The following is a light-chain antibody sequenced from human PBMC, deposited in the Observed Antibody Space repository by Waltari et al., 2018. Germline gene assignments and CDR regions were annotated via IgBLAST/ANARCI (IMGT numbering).Light chain of an antibody. CDR3: QQLSNSIFT. CDR1: QSVRIY. J-gene: IGKJ3*01. CDR2: DAS. V-gene: IGKV3-11*01. Sequence: EIVLTQSPDTLSLSPGERATLSCRASQSVRIYLAWNQQKPGQPPRLLIYDASKRATGIQARFSGSGSGTDFTLTISSLEPEDFAVYYCQQLSNSIFTFGPGTKVDIK.